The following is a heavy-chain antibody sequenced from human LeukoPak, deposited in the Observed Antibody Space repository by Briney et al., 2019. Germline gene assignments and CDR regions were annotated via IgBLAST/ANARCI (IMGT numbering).Heavy chain of an antibody. J-gene: IGHJ4*02. CDR1: GFTFSSYS. Sequence: PGGSLRLSCAASGFTFSSYSMNWVRQAPGKGLEWVSSISSSSSYIYYADSVKGRFTISRDNAKNSLYLQMNSLRGEDTAVYHCARETYQYDSSGYWVYWGQGTLVTVSS. CDR3: ARETYQYDSSGYWVY. CDR2: ISSSSSYI. D-gene: IGHD3-22*01. V-gene: IGHV3-21*01.